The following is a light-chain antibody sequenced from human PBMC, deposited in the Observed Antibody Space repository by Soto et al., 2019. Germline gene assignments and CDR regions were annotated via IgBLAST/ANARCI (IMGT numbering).Light chain of an antibody. V-gene: IGLV1-40*01. Sequence: QSVLTQPPSVSGAPVQRVTISCTRSSSNIGAGYDVHWYQQLPGTAPKLLVYGNSHRPSGVPDRFSGSKSGTSASLAITGLQAEDEADYYCQSYDSSLSGDVVFGGGTKLTVL. J-gene: IGLJ2*01. CDR2: GNS. CDR3: QSYDSSLSGDVV. CDR1: SSNIGAGYD.